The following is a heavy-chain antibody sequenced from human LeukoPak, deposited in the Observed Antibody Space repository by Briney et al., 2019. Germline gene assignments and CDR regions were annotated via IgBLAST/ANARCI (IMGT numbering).Heavy chain of an antibody. CDR2: ISDSGDST. CDR3: AKGDWGDY. J-gene: IGHJ4*02. V-gene: IGHV3-23*01. D-gene: IGHD7-27*01. CDR1: GFTFRIYA. Sequence: GGSLRLSCAASGFTFRIYAMNWVRQAPGKGLEWVSGISDSGDSTYYADSVKGRFTISKDNSNNTLYLQMNSLRADDTAVYYCAKGDWGDYWGQGTLVTVPS.